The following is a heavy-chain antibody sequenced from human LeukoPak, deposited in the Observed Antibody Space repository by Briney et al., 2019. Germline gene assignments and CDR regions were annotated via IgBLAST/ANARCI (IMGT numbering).Heavy chain of an antibody. CDR2: IYYSGST. CDR1: GGSISSSSYY. J-gene: IGHJ5*02. CDR3: ARHRIAVAGLLKPSWFDP. V-gene: IGHV4-39*01. D-gene: IGHD6-19*01. Sequence: SETLSLTCTVSGGSISSSSYYWGWIRQPPGKGLEWIGSIYYSGSTYYNPSLKSRVAISVDTSKNQFSLKLSSVTAADTAVYYCARHRIAVAGLLKPSWFDPWGQGTLVTVSS.